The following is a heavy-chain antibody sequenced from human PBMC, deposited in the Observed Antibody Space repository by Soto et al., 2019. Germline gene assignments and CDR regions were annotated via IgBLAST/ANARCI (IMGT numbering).Heavy chain of an antibody. Sequence: SETLSLTCAVSGGSISSSNWWSWVRQPPGKGLEWIGEIYHSGSTNYNPSLKSRVTISVDKSKNQFSLKLSSVTAADTAVYYYARGTTYYYDSSGYSNWFDPWGQGTLVTVSA. J-gene: IGHJ5*02. CDR1: GGSISSSNW. CDR2: IYHSGST. D-gene: IGHD3-22*01. CDR3: ARGTTYYYDSSGYSNWFDP. V-gene: IGHV4-4*02.